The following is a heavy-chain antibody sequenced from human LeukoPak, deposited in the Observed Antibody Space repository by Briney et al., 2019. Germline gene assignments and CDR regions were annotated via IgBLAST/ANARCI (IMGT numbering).Heavy chain of an antibody. CDR2: MYYSGDS. CDR3: ATYTRHCSVVTCYSIDY. V-gene: IGHV4-59*08. Sequence: SETLSLTCTVSGDSISSYHWTWIRQSPGRGLEWIGYMYYSGDSNYNPSLKSRVTISLDTSNNQFSLKLSSVTAADTAIYYCATYTRHCSVVTCYSIDYGGQGTLVTVSS. J-gene: IGHJ4*02. CDR1: GDSISSYH. D-gene: IGHD2-15*01.